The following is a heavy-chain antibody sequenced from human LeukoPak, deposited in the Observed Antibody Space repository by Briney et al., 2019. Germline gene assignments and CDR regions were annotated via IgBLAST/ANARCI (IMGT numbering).Heavy chain of an antibody. Sequence: GGSLRLSCAASKFTFSSYSMNWVRQAPGKGLEWVSSINSYSSYIYYADSVKGRFTISRDNSKNTLCLQMNSLRAEDTAVYYCAREGVGATKRNFDYWGQGTLVTVSS. CDR2: INSYSSYI. CDR1: KFTFSSYS. CDR3: AREGVGATKRNFDY. J-gene: IGHJ4*02. V-gene: IGHV3-21*01. D-gene: IGHD1-26*01.